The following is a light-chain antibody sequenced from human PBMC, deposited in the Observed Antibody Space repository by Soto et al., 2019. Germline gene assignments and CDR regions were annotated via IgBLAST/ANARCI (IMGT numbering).Light chain of an antibody. V-gene: IGLV2-14*01. CDR3: ISYTSDDVRYV. Sequence: QSVLTQPASVSGPPGQSITISCTGSNSDVGLYDFVSWYQHHPGRAPKLIVSEVSHRPSGISNRFSGSKSGNTASLTISGLQYEDEADYYCISYTSDDVRYVFGTGTKVTVL. J-gene: IGLJ1*01. CDR2: EVS. CDR1: NSDVGLYDF.